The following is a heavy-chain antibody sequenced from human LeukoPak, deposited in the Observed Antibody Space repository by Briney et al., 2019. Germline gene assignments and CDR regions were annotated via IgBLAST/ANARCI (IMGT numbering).Heavy chain of an antibody. CDR3: AREAVAGTMGY. J-gene: IGHJ4*02. CDR1: GFTFSSYS. Sequence: GGSLRLSCAASGFTFSSYSMNWVRQAPGKGLEWVSYISSSSGTIYYADSVKGRFTISRDNAKNSLYLQMNSLRAEDTAVYYCAREAVAGTMGYWGQGTLVTVSS. V-gene: IGHV3-48*01. CDR2: ISSSSGTI. D-gene: IGHD6-19*01.